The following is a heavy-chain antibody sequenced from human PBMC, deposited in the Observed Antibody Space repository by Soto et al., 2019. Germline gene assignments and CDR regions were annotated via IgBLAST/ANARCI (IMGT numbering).Heavy chain of an antibody. J-gene: IGHJ4*02. CDR2: IYYSGST. V-gene: IGHV4-59*01. CDR1: GGSISSYY. CDR3: ARDRPAVAGFDY. Sequence: SETLSLTCTVSGGSISSYYWSWIRQPPGKGLEWIGYIYYSGSTNYNPSLKSRVTISVDTSKNQFSLKLSSVTAADTAVYYCARDRPAVAGFDYWGQGTLVTVSS. D-gene: IGHD6-19*01.